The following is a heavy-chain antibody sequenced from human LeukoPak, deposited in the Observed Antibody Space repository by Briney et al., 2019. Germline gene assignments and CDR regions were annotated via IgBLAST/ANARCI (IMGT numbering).Heavy chain of an antibody. J-gene: IGHJ4*02. CDR1: GGSFSGYY. D-gene: IGHD3-10*01. V-gene: IGHV4-34*01. CDR3: ASRRTYGSGSYR. CDR2: INHSGST. Sequence: SETLSLTCAVYGGSFSGYYWSWIRQPPGKGLEWIGEINHSGSTNYNPSLKSRVTISVDTSKNQFSLKLSSVTAADTAVYYCASRRTYGSGSYRWGQGTLVTVSS.